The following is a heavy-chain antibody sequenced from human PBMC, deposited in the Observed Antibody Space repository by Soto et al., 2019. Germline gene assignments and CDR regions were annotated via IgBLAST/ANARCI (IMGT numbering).Heavy chain of an antibody. V-gene: IGHV4-30-4*01. D-gene: IGHD6-19*01. CDR2: IYYSGST. Sequence: PSETLSLTCTVSGCSISRGDYYWSWIRQPPGKGLEWIGYIYYSGSTYYNPSLKSRVTISVDTSKNQFSLKLSSVTAADTAVYYCARGDSSGWYANLVDYWGQGTLVTVSS. J-gene: IGHJ4*02. CDR1: GCSISRGDYY. CDR3: ARGDSSGWYANLVDY.